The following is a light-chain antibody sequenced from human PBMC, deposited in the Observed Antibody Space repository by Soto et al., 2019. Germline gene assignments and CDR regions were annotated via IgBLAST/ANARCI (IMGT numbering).Light chain of an antibody. CDR1: SFDVDDYNS. J-gene: IGLJ1*01. Sequence: QSVLTQPASVSGSPGQSITISCTGTSFDVDDYNSVSWYQQPPGKAPKLIISEVSNRPSGVSNRFSGSKSGNTASLTISGLQTEDEADYYCSSYTSTSTPLVFGNGTKVTVL. V-gene: IGLV2-14*01. CDR3: SSYTSTSTPLV. CDR2: EVS.